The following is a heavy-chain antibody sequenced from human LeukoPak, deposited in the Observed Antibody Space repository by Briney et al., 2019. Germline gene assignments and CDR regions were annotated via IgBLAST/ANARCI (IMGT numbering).Heavy chain of an antibody. D-gene: IGHD1-26*01. J-gene: IGHJ4*02. CDR3: ARGAQVGATTGTNDY. CDR2: INHSGST. CDR1: GGSFSGYY. V-gene: IGHV4-34*01. Sequence: SETLSLTCAVYGGSFSGYYWSWIRQPPGKGLEWLGEINHSGSTNYNPSLKSRVTISVDTSKNQFSLKLSSVTAADTAVYYCARGAQVGATTGTNDYWGQGTLVTVSS.